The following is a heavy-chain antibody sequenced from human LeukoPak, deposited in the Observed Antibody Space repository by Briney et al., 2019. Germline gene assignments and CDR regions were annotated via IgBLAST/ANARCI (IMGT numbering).Heavy chain of an antibody. CDR1: GFTFSSYG. D-gene: IGHD3-16*01. CDR3: AKETYYDYVWGSYKAYYFDY. V-gene: IGHV3-23*01. J-gene: IGHJ4*02. Sequence: GGSLRLSCAASGFTFSSYGTSWVRQAPGKGLEWVSAISGSGGSTYYADSVKGRFTISRDNSKNTLYLQMNSLRAEDTAVYYCAKETYYDYVWGSYKAYYFDYWGQGTLVTVSS. CDR2: ISGSGGST.